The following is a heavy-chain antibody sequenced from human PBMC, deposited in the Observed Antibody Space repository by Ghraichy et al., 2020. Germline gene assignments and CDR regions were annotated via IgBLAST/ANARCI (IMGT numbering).Heavy chain of an antibody. Sequence: SETLSLTCTVSGGSISSSSYYWGWIRQPPGKGLEWIGSIYYSGSTYYNPSLKSRVTISVDTSKNQFSLKLSSVTAADTAVYYCAHSGRFYYYMDVWGKGTTVAVSS. D-gene: IGHD2-15*01. CDR1: GGSISSSSYY. CDR2: IYYSGST. V-gene: IGHV4-39*01. J-gene: IGHJ6*03. CDR3: AHSGRFYYYMDV.